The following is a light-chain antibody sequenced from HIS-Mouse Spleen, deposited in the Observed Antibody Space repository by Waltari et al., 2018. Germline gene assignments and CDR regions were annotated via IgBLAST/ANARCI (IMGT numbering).Light chain of an antibody. CDR1: AFPKTY. V-gene: IGLV3-10*01. Sequence: SYDLTQPPSLSVSPGQTARITLSGDAFPKTYAYWYQQKSGQAPVLVIYEDSKRPSGIPERFSGSSSGTMATLTISGAQVEDEADYYCYSTDSSGNHRVFGGGTKLTVL. CDR2: EDS. J-gene: IGLJ2*01. CDR3: YSTDSSGNHRV.